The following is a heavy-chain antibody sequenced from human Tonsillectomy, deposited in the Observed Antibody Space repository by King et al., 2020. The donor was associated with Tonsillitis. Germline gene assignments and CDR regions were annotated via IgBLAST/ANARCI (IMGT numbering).Heavy chain of an antibody. CDR2: IYYSGST. CDR1: GGSVSSGSYY. V-gene: IGHV4-61*01. CDR3: ARLPRVYYYVSSGYARPSDS. Sequence: VQLQESGPGLVKPSETLSLTCTVSGGSVSSGSYYWSWIRQPPGKGLEWIGYIYYSGSTNYNPSLKSRVTISVDTSKNPFSLKLRSVTAADTAVYNCARLPRVYYYVSSGYARPSDSWGQGTLVTVSS. J-gene: IGHJ4*02. D-gene: IGHD3-22*01.